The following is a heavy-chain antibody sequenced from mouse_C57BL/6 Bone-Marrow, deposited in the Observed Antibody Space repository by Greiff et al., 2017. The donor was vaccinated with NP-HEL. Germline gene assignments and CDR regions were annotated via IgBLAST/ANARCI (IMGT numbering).Heavy chain of an antibody. CDR3: ARKGIYYGYDDWYFDV. V-gene: IGHV1-82*01. CDR1: GYAFSSSW. J-gene: IGHJ1*03. D-gene: IGHD2-2*01. Sequence: QVQLKESGPELVKPGASVKISCKASGYAFSSSWMNWVKQRPGKGLEWIGRIYPGDGDTNYNGKFKGKATLTADKSSSTAYMQLSSLTSEDSAVYFCARKGIYYGYDDWYFDVWGTGTTVTVSS. CDR2: IYPGDGDT.